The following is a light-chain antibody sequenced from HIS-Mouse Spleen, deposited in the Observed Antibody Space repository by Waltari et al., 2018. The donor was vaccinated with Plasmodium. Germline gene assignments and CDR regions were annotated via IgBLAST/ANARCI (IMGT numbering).Light chain of an antibody. CDR1: QSVRSN. Sequence: EIVMTQSPATLSVSPGERATLSCRASQSVRSNLAWYQQKPGQAPRLLIYCASTRATGIPARFSGSGSGTEFTLTISSLQSEDCAVYYCQQYNNWSFTFGPGTKVDIK. CDR2: CAS. CDR3: QQYNNWSFT. J-gene: IGKJ3*01. V-gene: IGKV3-15*01.